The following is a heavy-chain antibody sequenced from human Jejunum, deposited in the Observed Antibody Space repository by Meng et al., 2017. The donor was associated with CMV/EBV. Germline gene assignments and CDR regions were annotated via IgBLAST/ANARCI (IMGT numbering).Heavy chain of an antibody. CDR2: IKHDGSER. V-gene: IGHV3-7*01. J-gene: IGHJ4*02. D-gene: IGHD3-3*01. CDR3: AREEYDFWSGYSRCSDS. CDR1: FSSYW. Sequence: FSSYWMSWVRQAPGKGLEWVANIKHDGSERYYVDSVKGRFTISRDNAKNSLYLHMSSLRAEDTAVYYCAREEYDFWSGYSRCSDSWGQGTLVTVSS.